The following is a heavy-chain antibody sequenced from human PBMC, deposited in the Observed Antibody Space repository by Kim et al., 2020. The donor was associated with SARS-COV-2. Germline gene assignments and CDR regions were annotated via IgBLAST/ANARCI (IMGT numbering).Heavy chain of an antibody. D-gene: IGHD4-17*01. CDR1: GFTFSNYA. Sequence: GGSLRLSCAASGFTFSNYAMSWVRQAPGKGLEWVSVIYSGGTSTYYADSVKGRFTVSRDNSKSTLYLQMNSLRAEDTAVYYCAKSWGSDYGGNPYYYYGMDVWGHGTTVTVSS. CDR3: AKSWGSDYGGNPYYYYGMDV. CDR2: IYSGGTST. J-gene: IGHJ6*02. V-gene: IGHV3-23*03.